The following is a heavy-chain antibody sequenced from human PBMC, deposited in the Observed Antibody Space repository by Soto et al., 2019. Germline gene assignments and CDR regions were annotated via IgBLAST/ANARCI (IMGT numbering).Heavy chain of an antibody. V-gene: IGHV4-4*02. Sequence: QVQLQESGPGLVRPSGTLSLTCAVSGDSIIGTGWWSWVRQSPGKGPDWIGEVYHSRATNYNPSLKSRVTISVDTSRNQFSLNLGSVTAADTAVYYCVRNGYFSLDVWGQGTTVTFSS. D-gene: IGHD3-22*01. CDR3: VRNGYFSLDV. CDR1: GDSIIGTGW. J-gene: IGHJ6*02. CDR2: VYHSRAT.